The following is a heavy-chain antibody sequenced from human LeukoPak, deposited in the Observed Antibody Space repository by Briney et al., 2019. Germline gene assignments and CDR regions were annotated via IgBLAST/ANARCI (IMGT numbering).Heavy chain of an antibody. Sequence: GGSLRLSCAASGFTFSSYSMNWVRQAPGKGLEWVSYISSSSSTIYYADSVKGRFTISSDNAKNSLYLQMNSLRAEDTAVYYCARARGSRVYCGGDCYNRGFDYWGQGTLVTVSS. CDR2: ISSSSSTI. D-gene: IGHD2-21*02. V-gene: IGHV3-48*01. CDR1: GFTFSSYS. CDR3: ARARGSRVYCGGDCYNRGFDY. J-gene: IGHJ4*02.